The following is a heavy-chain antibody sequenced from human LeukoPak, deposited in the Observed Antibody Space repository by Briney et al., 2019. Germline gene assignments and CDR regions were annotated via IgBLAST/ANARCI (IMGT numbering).Heavy chain of an antibody. J-gene: IGHJ5*02. V-gene: IGHV3-21*01. Sequence: GGSLRPSCAASGFTFSSYSMNWVRQAPGKGLEWVSSISSSSSYIHYADSVKGRFTISRDNAKNSLYLQMNSLRAEDTAVYYCARDPDSNYEATWGQGTLVTVSS. CDR1: GFTFSSYS. CDR3: ARDPDSNYEAT. D-gene: IGHD4-11*01. CDR2: ISSSSSYI.